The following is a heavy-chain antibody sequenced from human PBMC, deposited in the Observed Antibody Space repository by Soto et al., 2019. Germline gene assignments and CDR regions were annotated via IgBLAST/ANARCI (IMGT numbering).Heavy chain of an antibody. CDR3: AIDNAGPDYYYYGMDV. V-gene: IGHV1-18*01. J-gene: IGHJ6*01. CDR2: ISAYNGNT. CDR1: GYTFTSYG. Sequence: ASVKVSCKASGYTFTSYGISWVRQAPGQGLEWMGWISAYNGNTNYAQKLQGRVTMTTDTSTSTAYMELRSLRSDGTAVYYCAIDNAGPDYYYYGMDVWGRGTTVTVSS.